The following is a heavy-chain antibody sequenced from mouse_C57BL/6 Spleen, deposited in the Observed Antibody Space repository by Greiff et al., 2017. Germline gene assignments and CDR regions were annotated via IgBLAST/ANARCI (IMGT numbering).Heavy chain of an antibody. CDR1: GYTFPDYY. V-gene: IGHV1-77*01. CDR3: ARDYGSYYAMDY. CDR2: IGPGSGSP. Sequence: FQLQQSGAELVKPGASVKISCKASGYTFPDYYINWVKQRPGQGLEWIGKIGPGSGSPYYNEKFKGKATLTADKSSSTAYMQLSSLTSEDSAVYFCARDYGSYYAMDYWGQGTSVTVSS. J-gene: IGHJ4*01. D-gene: IGHD1-1*01.